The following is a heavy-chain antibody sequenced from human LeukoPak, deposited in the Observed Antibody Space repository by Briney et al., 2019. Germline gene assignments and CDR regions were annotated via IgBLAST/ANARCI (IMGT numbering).Heavy chain of an antibody. J-gene: IGHJ4*02. D-gene: IGHD4-11*01. CDR3: TTLSNDVLY. V-gene: IGHV3-15*01. Sequence: GGSLRLSCAASGFTFHNAWMTWVRQAPGKGLEWVGRMKSNRDGGTSDYAAPVKVRFTISRDDSKNTLYLHMNSLRAEDTAVYYCTTLSNDVLYWGQGTLVTVS. CDR2: MKSNRDGGTS. CDR1: GFTFHNAW.